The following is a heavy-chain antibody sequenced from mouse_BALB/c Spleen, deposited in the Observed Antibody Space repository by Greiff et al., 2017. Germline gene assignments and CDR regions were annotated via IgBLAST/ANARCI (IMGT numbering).Heavy chain of an antibody. J-gene: IGHJ4*01. V-gene: IGHV5-6-4*01. CDR3: TRRRGSSYENAMDY. Sequence: EVKLVESGGGLVKPGGSLKLSCAASGFTFSSYTMSWVRQTPEKRLEWVATISSGGSYTYYPDSVKGRFTISRDNAKNTLYLQMSSLKSEDTAMYYCTRRRGSSYENAMDYWGQGTSVTVSS. CDR1: GFTFSSYT. CDR2: ISSGGSYT. D-gene: IGHD1-1*01.